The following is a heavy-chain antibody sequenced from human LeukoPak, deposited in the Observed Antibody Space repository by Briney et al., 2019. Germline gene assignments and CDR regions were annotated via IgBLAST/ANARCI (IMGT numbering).Heavy chain of an antibody. V-gene: IGHV3-64*01. Sequence: PGGSLRLSCAASGFTFSTYAMHWVRQAPGKRLEYVSAISGNGRSRYYANSVKGRFTISRDNSKNTLYLQMGSLRAEDMAVFYCAREILNGGYYDYWGQGTLVTVSS. J-gene: IGHJ4*02. D-gene: IGHD2-8*01. CDR2: ISGNGRSR. CDR3: AREILNGGYYDY. CDR1: GFTFSTYA.